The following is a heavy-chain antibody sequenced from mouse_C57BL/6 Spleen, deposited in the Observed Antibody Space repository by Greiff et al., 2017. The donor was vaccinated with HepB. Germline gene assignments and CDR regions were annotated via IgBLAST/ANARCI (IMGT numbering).Heavy chain of an antibody. CDR1: GYTFTSYW. D-gene: IGHD2-1*01. CDR3: ARWVGNYSEESYYFDY. Sequence: QVQLQQPGAELVKPGASVKLSCKASGYTFTSYWMHWVKQRPGQGLEWIGMIHPNSGSTNYNEKFKSKATLTVDKSSSTAYMQLSSLTSEDSAVYYCARWVGNYSEESYYFDYWGQGTTLTVSS. J-gene: IGHJ2*01. V-gene: IGHV1-64*01. CDR2: IHPNSGST.